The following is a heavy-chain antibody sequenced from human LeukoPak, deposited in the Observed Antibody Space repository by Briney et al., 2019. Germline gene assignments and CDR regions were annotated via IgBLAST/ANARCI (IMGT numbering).Heavy chain of an antibody. D-gene: IGHD3-22*01. CDR3: ARDSRQDYYDSSGYLWFAFDI. CDR1: GFTVSNNY. J-gene: IGHJ3*02. V-gene: IGHV3-53*01. Sequence: GGSLRLSCAASGFTVSNNYMSWVRQAPGKGLEWVSVIYSGGSTYYADSVKGRFTISRDNSKNTLYLQMNSLRAEDTAVYYCARDSRQDYYDSSGYLWFAFDIWGQGRMVTVSS. CDR2: IYSGGST.